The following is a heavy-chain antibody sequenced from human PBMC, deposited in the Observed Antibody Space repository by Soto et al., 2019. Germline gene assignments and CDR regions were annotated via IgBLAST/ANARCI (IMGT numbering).Heavy chain of an antibody. V-gene: IGHV1-18*01. D-gene: IGHD2-8*01. CDR2: ISPYNGNT. J-gene: IGHJ4*02. CDR1: GYTFRNFG. Sequence: QVQLVQSGGEVKKPGASVQVSCKASGYTFRNFGLSWVRQAPGQGLELMGWISPYNGNTNYAQKLQGRLTMTTDTSTSTAYMELRSLISDDTAVYYCARDRLGVSGTVGGFDSWGQGTLVTVSS. CDR3: ARDRLGVSGTVGGFDS.